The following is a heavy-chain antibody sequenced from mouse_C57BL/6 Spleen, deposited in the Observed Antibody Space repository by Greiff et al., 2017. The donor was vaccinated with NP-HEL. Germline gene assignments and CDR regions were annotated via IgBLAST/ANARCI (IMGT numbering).Heavy chain of an antibody. CDR1: GYTFTSYW. D-gene: IGHD1-1*01. V-gene: IGHV1-50*01. J-gene: IGHJ2*01. CDR2: IDPSDSYT. Sequence: QVQLQQPGAELVKPGASVKLSCKASGYTFTSYWMQWVKQRPGQGLEWIGEIDPSDSYTNYNQKFKGKATLTVDTSSSTAYMQLSSLTSEDSAVYYCARDGSNYFDYWGQGTTLTVSS. CDR3: ARDGSNYFDY.